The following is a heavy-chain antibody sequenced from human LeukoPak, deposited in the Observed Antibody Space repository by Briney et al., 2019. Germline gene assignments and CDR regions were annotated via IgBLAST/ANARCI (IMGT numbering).Heavy chain of an antibody. D-gene: IGHD3-3*01. CDR3: ARGGVYYDFWSGYHDAFDI. V-gene: IGHV4-39*07. CDR2: IYYSGIT. J-gene: IGHJ3*02. CDR1: GGSIRSSDYY. Sequence: SETLSLTCTVSGGSIRSSDYYWDWIRQPPGKGLEWIGNIYYSGITYYNPSLKSRVTISVDTSKNQFSLKLSSVTAADTAVYYCARGGVYYDFWSGYHDAFDIWGQGTMVTVSS.